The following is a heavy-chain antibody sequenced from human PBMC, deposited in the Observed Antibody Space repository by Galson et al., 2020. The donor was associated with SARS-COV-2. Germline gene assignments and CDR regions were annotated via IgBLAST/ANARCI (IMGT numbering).Heavy chain of an antibody. CDR2: TYYRTKWYS. J-gene: IGHJ4*02. V-gene: IGHV6-1*01. CDR1: GDSVSSISAA. D-gene: IGHD5-12*01. Sequence: SQTLSLTCAMSGDSVSSISAAWNWIRQSPSRGLEWLGRTYYRTKWYSEYSASLKSRITINPDTSKNQFSLQVNSVTPEDTAVYYCARDSSGYGALDFWGQGILVTVSS. CDR3: ARDSSGYGALDF.